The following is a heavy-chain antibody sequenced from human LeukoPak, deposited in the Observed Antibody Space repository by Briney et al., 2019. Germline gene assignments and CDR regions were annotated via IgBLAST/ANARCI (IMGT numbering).Heavy chain of an antibody. CDR2: INHSGST. CDR3: ARGRPRVDYFDY. J-gene: IGHJ4*02. D-gene: IGHD3-3*01. CDR1: GGSFSGYY. Sequence: SETLSLTCAVYGGSFSGYYWSWISQPPGKGLEWIGEINHSGSTNYNPSLKSRVTISVDTSKNQFSLKLSSVAAADTAVYYCARGRPRVDYFDYWGQGTLVTVSS. V-gene: IGHV4-34*01.